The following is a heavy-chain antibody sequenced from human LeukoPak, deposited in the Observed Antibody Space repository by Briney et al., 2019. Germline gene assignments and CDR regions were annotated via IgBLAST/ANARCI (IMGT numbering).Heavy chain of an antibody. CDR1: GFTFSDYY. D-gene: IGHD2-21*02. V-gene: IGHV3-11*01. J-gene: IGHJ3*02. CDR2: ISSSGSTI. Sequence: GGSLRLSCAASGFTFSDYYMSWIRQAPGKGLEWVSYISSSGSTIYYADSVKGRFTISRDNAKNSLYLQMNSLRAEDTAVYYCAKVGVVTAMAGAFDIWAKGQWSPSLQ. CDR3: AKVGVVTAMAGAFDI.